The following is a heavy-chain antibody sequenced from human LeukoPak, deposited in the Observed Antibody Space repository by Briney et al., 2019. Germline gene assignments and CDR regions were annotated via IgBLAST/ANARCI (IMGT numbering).Heavy chain of an antibody. D-gene: IGHD2-2*01. CDR2: ISFDGSNK. CDR1: GFTFSSYG. CDR3: AKDSRAGDFDY. V-gene: IGHV3-30*18. J-gene: IGHJ4*02. Sequence: GRSLRLYCAASGFTFSSYGMHWLRPAPGQGLEGVAVISFDGSNKYYADSVKGRFTISRDNSKNTMYLHMNSPRDAATDVYSCAKDSRAGDFDYWGQGTLVTVSS.